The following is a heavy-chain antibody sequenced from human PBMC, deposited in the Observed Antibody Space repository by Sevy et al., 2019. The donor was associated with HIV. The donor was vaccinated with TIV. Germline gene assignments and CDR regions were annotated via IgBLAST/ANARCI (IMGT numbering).Heavy chain of an antibody. J-gene: IGHJ4*02. V-gene: IGHV3-7*01. Sequence: GGSLRLSCAASGFTFSSYWMSWVRQAPGKGLEWVANIKQDGSEKYYVDSGKARFTISRDNAKNSLYLQMNSLRAEDTAVYYWARPIAVAGTGTFDYWGQGTLVTVSS. CDR1: GFTFSSYW. CDR2: IKQDGSEK. CDR3: ARPIAVAGTGTFDY. D-gene: IGHD6-19*01.